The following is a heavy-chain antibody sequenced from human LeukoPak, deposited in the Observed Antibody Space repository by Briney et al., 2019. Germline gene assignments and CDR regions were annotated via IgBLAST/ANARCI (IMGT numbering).Heavy chain of an antibody. CDR1: GYTFTGYY. Sequence: ASVTVSFTASGYTFTGYYMHCVGRTPRQPGKGMGWINPNSGGRNNAHKFHGRVTMTRDTSISTADMELSRLRSDDTAVYYCASGIEWYFDYWGQGTLVTVSS. CDR2: INPNSGGR. J-gene: IGHJ4*02. CDR3: ASGIEWYFDY. D-gene: IGHD3-3*01. V-gene: IGHV1-2*02.